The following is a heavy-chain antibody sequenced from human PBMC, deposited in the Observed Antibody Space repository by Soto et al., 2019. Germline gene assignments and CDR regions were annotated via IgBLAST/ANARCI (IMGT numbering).Heavy chain of an antibody. CDR2: IYYTGTT. J-gene: IGHJ5*02. CDR3: ARDTGFYGGYNGFDP. V-gene: IGHV4-31*03. Sequence: QVQLQESGPGLLKPSQTLSLTCTVSGGSISGAAYYWSWIRHPPGKGLEWIGYIYYTGTTYYRPSLESRVTISLDTSKNQFSLKLTSVTAADTAVYYCARDTGFYGGYNGFDPWGQGTLVTVSS. CDR1: GGSISGAAYY. D-gene: IGHD3-16*01.